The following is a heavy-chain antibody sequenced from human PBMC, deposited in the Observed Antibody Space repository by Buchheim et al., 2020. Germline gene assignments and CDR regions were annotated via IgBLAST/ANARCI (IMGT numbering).Heavy chain of an antibody. V-gene: IGHV3-11*05. CDR1: GFSFSDYY. J-gene: IGHJ4*02. CDR2: ISSSGRYT. CDR3: ASGYIDSSGYFRG. Sequence: QVQLVESGGGLVKPGGSLRLSCSASGFSFSDYYMNWIRQAPGKGLEWISYISSSGRYTNYADSVKGRFTISRDNTKKSVYLQMNSLRAEDTGVYYCASGYIDSSGYFRGWGQGAL. D-gene: IGHD3-22*01.